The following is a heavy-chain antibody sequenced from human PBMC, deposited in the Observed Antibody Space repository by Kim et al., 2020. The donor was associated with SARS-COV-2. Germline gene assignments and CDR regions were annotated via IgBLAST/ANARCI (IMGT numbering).Heavy chain of an antibody. CDR1: GFTFSSYA. D-gene: IGHD3-16*02. Sequence: GGSLRLSCAASGFTFSSYAMSWVRQAPGKGLEWVSAISGSGGSTYYADSVKGRFTISRDNSKNTLYLQMNSLRAEDTAVYYCAKWMITFGGVIGTFDYWGQGTLVTVSS. CDR2: ISGSGGST. CDR3: AKWMITFGGVIGTFDY. J-gene: IGHJ4*02. V-gene: IGHV3-23*01.